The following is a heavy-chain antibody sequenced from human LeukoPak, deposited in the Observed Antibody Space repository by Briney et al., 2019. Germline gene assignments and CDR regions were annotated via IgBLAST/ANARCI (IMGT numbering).Heavy chain of an antibody. D-gene: IGHD6-19*01. J-gene: IGHJ4*02. CDR2: IGYSGDQK. CDR1: GFTFKNYA. CDR3: AKDMIAARWLVGVLDY. Sequence: GGSLRLSCVASGFTFKNYAMTWVRQAPGKGLEWISGIGYSGDQKIYADSVKGRFTISRDNSRNTMSLHMNSLRPEDTALYYCAKDMIAARWLVGVLDYWGQGILVTVSS. V-gene: IGHV3-23*01.